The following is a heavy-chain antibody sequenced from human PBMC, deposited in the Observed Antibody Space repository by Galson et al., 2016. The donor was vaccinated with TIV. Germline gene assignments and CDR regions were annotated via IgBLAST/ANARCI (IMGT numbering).Heavy chain of an antibody. V-gene: IGHV1-2*04. CDR3: ARDDGYTSGSDY. D-gene: IGHD6-19*01. CDR1: GYTFSDCY. J-gene: IGHJ4*02. CDR2: INPNTGGT. Sequence: SVKVSCKASGYTFSDCYMHWVRQAPGQGLEWMGWINPNTGGTNYAQKFQGWVSMTRDTSINTAYMELSRLKSDDTAVYYCARDDGYTSGSDYWGQGTQVTVSS.